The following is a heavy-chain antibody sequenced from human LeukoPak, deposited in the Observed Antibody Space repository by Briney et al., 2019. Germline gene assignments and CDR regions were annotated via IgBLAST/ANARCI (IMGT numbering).Heavy chain of an antibody. J-gene: IGHJ4*02. D-gene: IGHD3-22*01. CDR3: ARQYYDSSGYYPWYFDQ. CDR2: MYYSGST. V-gene: IGHV4-39*01. CDR1: GGSFSRSSYY. Sequence: SETLSLTCTVSGGSFSRSSYYWGWIRQPPGKGLEWIGSMYYSGSTYYNQSLKSRVTVSVDTSKTQFSLKLTSVTAADTAVYYCARQYYDSSGYYPWYFDQWGQGTLVTVSS.